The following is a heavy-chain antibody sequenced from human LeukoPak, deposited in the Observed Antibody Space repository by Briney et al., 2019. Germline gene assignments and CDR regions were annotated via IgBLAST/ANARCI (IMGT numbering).Heavy chain of an antibody. CDR3: ARDPVEWELLLDY. V-gene: IGHV3-7*01. D-gene: IGHD1-26*01. J-gene: IGHJ4*02. CDR2: MNLDGSEK. Sequence: GGSLRLSCAASGFTFSSYWMGWVRQAPGKRLEWVANMNLDGSEKYYADSAKGRFTISRDNARNSVYLQMNSLRVEDTAVYYCARDPVEWELLLDYWGQGTLVTVSS. CDR1: GFTFSSYW.